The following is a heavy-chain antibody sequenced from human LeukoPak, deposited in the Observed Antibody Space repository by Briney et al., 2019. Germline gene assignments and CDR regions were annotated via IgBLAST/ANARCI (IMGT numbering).Heavy chain of an antibody. CDR3: VRDFRSADY. J-gene: IGHJ4*02. CDR2: ICPDGTVT. V-gene: IGHV3-74*01. Sequence: GGSLRLSCAASGFTFSTYCMHWVRQAPGKGPMWVSRICPDGTVTNYADSVKARFIISRDNARNTVYLQMNSLRVEDTAVYYCVRDFRSADYWGRGTLVTVSS. CDR1: GFTFSTYC.